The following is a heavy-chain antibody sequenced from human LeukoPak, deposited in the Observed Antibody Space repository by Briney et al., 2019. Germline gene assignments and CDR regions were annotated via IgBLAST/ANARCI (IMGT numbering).Heavy chain of an antibody. CDR3: VRDFRSADY. J-gene: IGHJ4*02. CDR2: ICPDGTVT. V-gene: IGHV3-74*01. Sequence: GGSLRLSCAASGFTFSTYCMHWVRQAPGKGPMWVSRICPDGTVTNYADSVKARFIISRDNARNTVYLQMNSLRVEDTAVYYCVRDFRSADYWGRGTLVTVSS. CDR1: GFTFSTYC.